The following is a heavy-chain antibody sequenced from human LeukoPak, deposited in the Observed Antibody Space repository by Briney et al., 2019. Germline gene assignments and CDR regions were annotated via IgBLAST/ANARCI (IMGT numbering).Heavy chain of an antibody. CDR3: ARDLLIAAAGIDYYYGMDV. CDR1: GGSISSGGYY. J-gene: IGHJ6*02. D-gene: IGHD6-13*01. V-gene: IGHV4-30-4*08. Sequence: SQTLSLTCTVSGGSISSGGYYWSWIRQRPGQGLEWIGYIYYSGSTYYNPSLKSRVTISVDASKNQFSLKLSSVTAADTAVYYCARDLLIAAAGIDYYYGMDVWGQGTTVTVSS. CDR2: IYYSGST.